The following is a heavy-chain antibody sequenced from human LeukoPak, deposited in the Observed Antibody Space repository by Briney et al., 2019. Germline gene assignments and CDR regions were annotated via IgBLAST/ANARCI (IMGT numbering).Heavy chain of an antibody. CDR2: IYYSGST. CDR3: ARPLGYDLNCFDP. CDR1: GGSISSSSYY. V-gene: IGHV4-39*01. J-gene: IGHJ5*02. D-gene: IGHD2-2*01. Sequence: SETLSLTCTVSGGSISSSSYYWGWIRQPPGKGLEWIGSIYYSGSTYYNPSLKSRVTISVDTSKSQFSLTLNSVTAADTAVYYCARPLGYDLNCFDPWGPGTLVTVSS.